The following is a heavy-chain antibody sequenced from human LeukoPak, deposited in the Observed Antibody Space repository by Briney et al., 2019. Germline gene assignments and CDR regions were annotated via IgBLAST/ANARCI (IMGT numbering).Heavy chain of an antibody. J-gene: IGHJ6*03. V-gene: IGHV4-59*08. CDR3: ARLHSQQWLVPNYRDV. Sequence: SEPLSLTCTISGGSISSHYWSWIRHPPGGGVEWIGYIYYSGSTNYNPSLKSRVTISVDTSKNQFSLKLSSVTAADTAVYYCARLHSQQWLVPNYRDVWGKGTTVTVSS. D-gene: IGHD6-19*01. CDR2: IYYSGST. CDR1: GGSISSHY.